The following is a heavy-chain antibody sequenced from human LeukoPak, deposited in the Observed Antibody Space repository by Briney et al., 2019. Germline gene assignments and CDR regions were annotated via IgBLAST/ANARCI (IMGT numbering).Heavy chain of an antibody. J-gene: IGHJ6*03. V-gene: IGHV4-59*01. CDR2: IYYSGST. Sequence: KPSETLSLTCTVSGGSISSYYWSWIRQPPGKGLEWIGYIYYSGSTNYNPSLKSRVTISVDTSKNQFSLKLSSVTAADTAVYYCAVDYGDYYYYYTDVWGKGTTVTVSS. CDR1: GGSISSYY. D-gene: IGHD4-17*01. CDR3: AVDYGDYYYYYTDV.